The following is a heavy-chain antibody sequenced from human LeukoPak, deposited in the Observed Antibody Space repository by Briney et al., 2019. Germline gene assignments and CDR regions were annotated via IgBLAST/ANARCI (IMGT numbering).Heavy chain of an antibody. CDR2: ISWNSGSI. CDR1: GFTFDDYA. Sequence: PGGSLRLSCAASGFTFDDYAMHWVRQAPGKGLEWVSGISWNSGSIGYADSVKGRFTISRDNAKNSLYLQMNSLRAEDTAVYYCARERRFLEWYDAFDIWGQGTMVTVSS. D-gene: IGHD3-3*01. J-gene: IGHJ3*02. CDR3: ARERRFLEWYDAFDI. V-gene: IGHV3-9*01.